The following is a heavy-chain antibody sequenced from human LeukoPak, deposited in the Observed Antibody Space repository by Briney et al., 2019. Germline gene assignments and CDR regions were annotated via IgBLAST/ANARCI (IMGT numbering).Heavy chain of an antibody. CDR1: GFTFSSYG. V-gene: IGHV3-30*03. CDR2: ISYDGSNK. J-gene: IGHJ4*02. D-gene: IGHD3-10*01. Sequence: QPGRSLRLSCAASGFTFSSYGMHWVRQAPGKGLEWVAIISYDGSNKYYADSVKGRFTISRDNSKNTLYLQMNSLRAEDTAVYYCVETGSYYWGQGTLVTVSS. CDR3: VETGSYY.